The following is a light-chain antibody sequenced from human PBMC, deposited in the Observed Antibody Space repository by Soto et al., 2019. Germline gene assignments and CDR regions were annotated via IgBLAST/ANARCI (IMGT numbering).Light chain of an antibody. Sequence: QSALTQPASVSGSPGQSITISCTGTSSDVGSYNLVSWYQQHPGKAPKPMIYEVSKRPSGVSNRFSGSKSGNTASLTISGLQAEDEADYYCCSYAGSSPSVFGTGTKVTV. V-gene: IGLV2-23*02. CDR1: SSDVGSYNL. CDR2: EVS. CDR3: CSYAGSSPSV. J-gene: IGLJ1*01.